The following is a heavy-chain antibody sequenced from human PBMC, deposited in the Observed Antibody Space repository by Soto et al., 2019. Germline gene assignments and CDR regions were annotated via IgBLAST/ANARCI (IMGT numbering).Heavy chain of an antibody. CDR2: ISYDGSNK. CDR3: AKTVPGYSSSQDY. D-gene: IGHD6-13*01. Sequence: PGGSLRLSCAASGFTFSSYGMHGVRQAPGKGLEWVAVISYDGSNKYYADSVKGRFTISRDNSKNTLYLQMNSLRAEDTAVYYCAKTVPGYSSSQDYWGQATLVTVSS. J-gene: IGHJ4*02. V-gene: IGHV3-30*18. CDR1: GFTFSSYG.